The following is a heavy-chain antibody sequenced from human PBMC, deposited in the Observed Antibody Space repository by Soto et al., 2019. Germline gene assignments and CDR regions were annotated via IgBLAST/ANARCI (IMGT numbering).Heavy chain of an antibody. CDR2: ISYDGNNK. CDR1: GFTFSSYA. D-gene: IGHD1-26*01. J-gene: IGHJ3*02. V-gene: IGHV3-30-3*01. CDR3: AIGAGSSLRDSFDI. Sequence: QVQVVEFGGGVVQPGRSLRLSCAASGFTFSSYAMHWVRQAPGKGLEWVAVISYDGNNKYYADSVKGRFTLSRDNSKITLYLQMNSLRAEDTAVYYCAIGAGSSLRDSFDIWGQGTMVTVAS.